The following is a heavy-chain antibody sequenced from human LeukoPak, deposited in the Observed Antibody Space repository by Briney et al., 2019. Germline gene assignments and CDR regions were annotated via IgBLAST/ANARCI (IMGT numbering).Heavy chain of an antibody. J-gene: IGHJ5*02. CDR1: GFTFSSYS. CDR3: ARYGSGSYFPPNWFDP. V-gene: IGHV3-21*01. D-gene: IGHD3-10*01. CDR2: ISSSSSYI. Sequence: GGSLRLSCAASGFTFSSYSMNWVRQAPGKGLEWVSSISSSSSYIYYADSVKGRFTISRDNAKNSLYLQMNSLRAEDTAVYYCARYGSGSYFPPNWFDPWGRGTLVTVSS.